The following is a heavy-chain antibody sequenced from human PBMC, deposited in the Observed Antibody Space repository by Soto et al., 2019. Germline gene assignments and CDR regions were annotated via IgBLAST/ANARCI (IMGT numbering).Heavy chain of an antibody. CDR1: GYTFTSYY. J-gene: IGHJ5*02. V-gene: IGHV1-46*03. CDR3: ARDGANPTLRYFDWLYWFDP. Sequence: ASVKVSCKASGYTFTSYYMHWVRQAPGQGLEWMGIINPSGGSTSYAQKFQGRVTMTRDTSTSTVYMELSSLRSEDTAVYYCARDGANPTLRYFDWLYWFDPWGQGTLVTVSS. D-gene: IGHD3-9*01. CDR2: INPSGGST.